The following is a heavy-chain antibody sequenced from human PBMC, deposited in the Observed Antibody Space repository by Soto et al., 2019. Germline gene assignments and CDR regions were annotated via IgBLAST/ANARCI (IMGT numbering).Heavy chain of an antibody. Sequence: QDQLLQSGAEVKKPGASVTVSCKASGYSFTNYGITWVRQAPGQGLEWMGWISAFNGNTHYAQKLQGRVTMTTDASTSTAYMELRSLRSDGTAVYYCARDRGVVPPVAGNTHYYYYMDVWGKGTTVTVSS. J-gene: IGHJ6*03. V-gene: IGHV1-18*01. CDR2: ISAFNGNT. D-gene: IGHD6-19*01. CDR1: GYSFTNYG. CDR3: ARDRGVVPPVAGNTHYYYYMDV.